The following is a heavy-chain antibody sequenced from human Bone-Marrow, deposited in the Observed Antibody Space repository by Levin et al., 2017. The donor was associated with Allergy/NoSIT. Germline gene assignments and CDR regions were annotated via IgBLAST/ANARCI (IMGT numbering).Heavy chain of an antibody. D-gene: IGHD4-17*01. Sequence: ASVKVSCKASGYTFSNYALNWVRQAPGQGLEWMGWINTNTGTPTYAQGFTGRFVFPSDTSVSTAFLQISGLKTEDTAVYFWAREGDDAYGSGGFYRPLGYWGQGALVTVSS. CDR3: AREGDDAYGSGGFYRPLGY. V-gene: IGHV7-4-1*02. J-gene: IGHJ4*02. CDR2: INTNTGTP. CDR1: GYTFSNYA.